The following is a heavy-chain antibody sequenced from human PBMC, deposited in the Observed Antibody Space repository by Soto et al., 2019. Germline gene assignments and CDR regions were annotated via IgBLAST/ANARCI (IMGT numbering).Heavy chain of an antibody. CDR3: AKEEIYDYFDY. Sequence: PGGSLRLSCAASGFTFSSYSMNWVRQAPGKGLDWVSRISGAGGITYYADSVKGRFTISRDNSKNTLYLQMNSLRAEDTAIYYCAKEEIYDYFDYWGQGTLVTVSS. D-gene: IGHD3-16*01. V-gene: IGHV3-23*01. CDR1: GFTFSSYS. CDR2: ISGAGGIT. J-gene: IGHJ4*02.